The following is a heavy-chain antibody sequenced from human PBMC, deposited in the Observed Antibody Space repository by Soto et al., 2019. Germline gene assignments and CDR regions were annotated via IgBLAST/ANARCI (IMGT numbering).Heavy chain of an antibody. Sequence: ASVKVSCKASGYTFTSYGISWVRQAPGQGLEWMGWISAYNGNTNYAQKLQGRVTMTTDTSTSTAYMELRSLRSDDTAVYYCARGGDTTVTDDDAFDIWGQGTMVTVSS. J-gene: IGHJ3*02. CDR2: ISAYNGNT. V-gene: IGHV1-18*01. D-gene: IGHD4-17*01. CDR3: ARGGDTTVTDDDAFDI. CDR1: GYTFTSYG.